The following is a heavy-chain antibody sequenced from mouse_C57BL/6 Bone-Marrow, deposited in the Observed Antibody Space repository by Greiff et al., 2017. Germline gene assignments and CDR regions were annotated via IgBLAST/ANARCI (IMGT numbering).Heavy chain of an antibody. V-gene: IGHV5-4*03. CDR3: ARPYYSSFFDY. D-gene: IGHD2-5*01. Sequence: EVKLKESGGGLVKPGGSLKLSCAASGFTFSSYAMSWVRQTPEKRLEWVATISDGGSYTYYPDNVKGRFTISRDNAKNNLYLQMSHLKSEDTAMYYCARPYYSSFFDYWGQGTTLTVSS. J-gene: IGHJ2*01. CDR1: GFTFSSYA. CDR2: ISDGGSYT.